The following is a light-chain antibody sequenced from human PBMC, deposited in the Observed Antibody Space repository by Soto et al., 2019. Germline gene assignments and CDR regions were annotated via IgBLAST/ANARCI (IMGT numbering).Light chain of an antibody. CDR1: SSGVGKYDR. CDR2: EVT. J-gene: IGLJ1*01. V-gene: IGLV2-18*02. Sequence: QSALTQPPSVSGSPGQSVTISCTGTSSGVGKYDRVSWYQQSPGTAPKLIIYEVTNRPSGVPARFSGSKSGNTASLTISGLQAEDEADYYCSSYTSTSRYVFGAGTKVTVL. CDR3: SSYTSTSRYV.